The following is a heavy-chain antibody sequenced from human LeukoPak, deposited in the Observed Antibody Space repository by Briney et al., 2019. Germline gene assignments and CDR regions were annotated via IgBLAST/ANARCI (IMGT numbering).Heavy chain of an antibody. D-gene: IGHD1-26*01. CDR1: GYSISSGYY. V-gene: IGHV4-38-2*02. CDR2: MYHSGST. J-gene: IGHJ4*02. Sequence: SETLSLTCAVSGYSISSGYYWGWIRQPPGKGLEWIASMYHSGSTYYNPSLKSRITLSVDTSKNQFSLKMSSVTAADTAVYYCGRDRSGGYSVDYWGQGTLVTVS. CDR3: GRDRSGGYSVDY.